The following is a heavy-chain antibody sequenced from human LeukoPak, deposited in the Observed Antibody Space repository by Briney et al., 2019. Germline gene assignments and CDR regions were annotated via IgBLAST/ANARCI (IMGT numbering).Heavy chain of an antibody. J-gene: IGHJ5*02. V-gene: IGHV5-51*01. Sequence: GESLKISCKGSGYTFTNYWIGWVRQMPAKGLEGRGIVYPGECHSRYSPSFPGQAPISADKSISTAYLQSRSLNASDTAMYYCARHTIVATPPDHWGQGTLVTVSS. CDR2: VYPGECHS. CDR3: ARHTIVATPPDH. D-gene: IGHD5-12*01. CDR1: GYTFTNYW.